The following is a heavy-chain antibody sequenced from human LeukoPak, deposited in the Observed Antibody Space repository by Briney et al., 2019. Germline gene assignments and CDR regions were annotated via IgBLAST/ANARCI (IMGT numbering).Heavy chain of an antibody. V-gene: IGHV4-39*01. CDR3: ARGPGYSRYMYV. Sequence: SETLSLTCTVSGRSISSSSYYWGWIRQPPGKGLEWIGSIYYSGSTYYNPSLKSRVTISVDTSKNQFSLKLSSVTASDTAVYYCARGPGYSRYMYVWGKGTTVTVSS. J-gene: IGHJ6*03. D-gene: IGHD6-13*01. CDR1: GRSISSSSYY. CDR2: IYYSGST.